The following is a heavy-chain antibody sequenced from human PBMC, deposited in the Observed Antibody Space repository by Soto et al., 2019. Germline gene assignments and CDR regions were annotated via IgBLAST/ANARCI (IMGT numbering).Heavy chain of an antibody. CDR2: IYTSGSN. J-gene: IGHJ4*02. CDR1: VVYISIYY. CDR3: ARGYRYDSRGELDD. Sequence: WEPLSVTCTISVVYISIYYLHWIRQPAGKGLDLIGGIYTSGSNNYNPSLKSRVTMSVDTSKNQFPLKLSSVNAADMAVYSCARGYRYDSRGELDDWGQGTKVTVSS. V-gene: IGHV4-4*07. D-gene: IGHD3-22*01.